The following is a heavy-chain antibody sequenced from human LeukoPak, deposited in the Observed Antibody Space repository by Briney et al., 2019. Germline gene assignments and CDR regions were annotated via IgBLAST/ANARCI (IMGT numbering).Heavy chain of an antibody. CDR2: ITSSGDGT. J-gene: IGHJ4*02. CDR3: AKDRPNYYGSNGHYYRRDGDY. D-gene: IGHD3-22*01. V-gene: IGHV3-23*01. Sequence: PGGSLRLSCAASGFTFSINAMSWVRQAPGKGLQWVASITSSGDGTYYADSVKGRVTISRDNSENMLYLQLNSLRVEDTAVYYCAKDRPNYYGSNGHYYRRDGDYWSQGTLVTAPS. CDR1: GFTFSINA.